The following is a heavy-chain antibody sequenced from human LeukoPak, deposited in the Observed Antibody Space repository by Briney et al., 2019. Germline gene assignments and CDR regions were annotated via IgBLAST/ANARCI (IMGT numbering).Heavy chain of an antibody. V-gene: IGHV4-39*07. CDR2: IYYSGST. CDR1: GGSISSSSYY. Sequence: RSSETLSLTCTVSGGSISSSSYYWGWIRQPPGKGLEWIGSIYYSGSTYYNPSLKSRVTISVDTSKNQFSLKLSSVTAADTAVYYCAREPIIDVLSGSYYPDYWGQGTLVTVSS. D-gene: IGHD3-10*01. CDR3: AREPIIDVLSGSYYPDY. J-gene: IGHJ4*02.